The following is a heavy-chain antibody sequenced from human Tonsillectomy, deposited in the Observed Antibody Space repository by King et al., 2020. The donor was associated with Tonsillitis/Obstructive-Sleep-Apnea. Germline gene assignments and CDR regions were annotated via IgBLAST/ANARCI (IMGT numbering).Heavy chain of an antibody. CDR2: ISYDGSNK. CDR1: GFTFSSYA. D-gene: IGHD3-22*01. V-gene: IGHV3-30*04. CDR3: ARDSYGGYYLEKSFDY. Sequence: VQLVESGGGVVQPGRSLRLSCAASGFTFSSYAMHWVRLAPGKGLEWVAVISYDGSNKYYADSVKGRFTISRDNSKNTLYLQMNSLRAEDTAVYYCARDSYGGYYLEKSFDYWGQGTLVTVSS. J-gene: IGHJ4*02.